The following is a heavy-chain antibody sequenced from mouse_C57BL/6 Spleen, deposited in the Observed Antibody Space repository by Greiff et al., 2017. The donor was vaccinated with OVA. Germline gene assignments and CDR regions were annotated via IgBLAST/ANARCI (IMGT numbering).Heavy chain of an antibody. D-gene: IGHD2-2*01. CDR1: GFTIKDYY. CDR3: TRYGYDWYFDV. J-gene: IGHJ1*03. V-gene: IGHV14-1*01. CDR2: IDPEDGDT. Sequence: VQLQQSGAELVRPGASVKLSCTASGFTIKDYYMHWVKQRPEQGLEWIGRIDPEDGDTEYAPKFQGKATMTADTSSNTAYQQLSSLTSEDTADYYCTRYGYDWYFDVWGTGTTVTVSS.